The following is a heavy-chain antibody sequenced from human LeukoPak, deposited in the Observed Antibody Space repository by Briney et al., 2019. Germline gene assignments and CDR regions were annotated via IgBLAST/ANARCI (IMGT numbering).Heavy chain of an antibody. D-gene: IGHD3-16*01. Sequence: SLRLSCAASGFTFDDYAMHWVRQAPGKGLEWVSGISWNSGSIGYADSVKGRFTISRDYAKNSLYLQMNSLRAEDTAVYYCARVEGAVYYYYYMDVWGKGTTVTVS. CDR2: ISWNSGSI. CDR3: ARVEGAVYYYYYMDV. V-gene: IGHV3-9*01. J-gene: IGHJ6*03. CDR1: GFTFDDYA.